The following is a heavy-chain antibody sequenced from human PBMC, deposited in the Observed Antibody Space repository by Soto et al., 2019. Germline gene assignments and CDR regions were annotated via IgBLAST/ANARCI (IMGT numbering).Heavy chain of an antibody. Sequence: QVQLVQSGAEVRKPGASVNISCRASGFSFSDNLINWVRQAPGQSLEWMGWSTPDNVNTRDPQTYQGRVTIHTHSSASIAYVKVSDQTTEDTAVYYRARDRLSVGPRANEAFDVWGQGTMVTVSS. CDR1: GFSFSDNL. V-gene: IGHV1-3*01. CDR2: STPDNVNT. D-gene: IGHD2-21*02. J-gene: IGHJ3*01. CDR3: ARDRLSVGPRANEAFDV.